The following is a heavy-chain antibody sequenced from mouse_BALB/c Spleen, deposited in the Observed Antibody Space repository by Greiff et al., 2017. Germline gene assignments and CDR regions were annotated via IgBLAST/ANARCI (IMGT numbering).Heavy chain of an antibody. V-gene: IGHV1-54*03. CDR1: GYAFTNYL. CDR3: AGLYYGSSYDYFDY. J-gene: IGHJ2*01. D-gene: IGHD1-1*01. Sequence: QVQLKQSGAELVRPGTSVKVSCKASGYAFTNYLIEWVKQRPGQGLEWIGVINPGSGGTNYNEKFKGKATLTADKSSSTAYMQLSSLTSDDSAVYFCAGLYYGSSYDYFDYWGQGTTLTVSS. CDR2: INPGSGGT.